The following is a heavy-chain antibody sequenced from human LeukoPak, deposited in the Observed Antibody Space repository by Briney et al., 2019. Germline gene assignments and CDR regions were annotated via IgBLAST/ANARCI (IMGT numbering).Heavy chain of an antibody. D-gene: IGHD5-18*01. J-gene: IGHJ6*03. Sequence: SETLSLTCAVYGESFSGYYRSWIRQPPGKGLEWIGEINHSGSTNYNPSLKSRVAISVDTSKNRFSFMRSCVAAADTAVYYCAGESSYGYYYYMDVWGKGTTVTISS. CDR2: INHSGST. V-gene: IGHV4-34*01. CDR3: AGESSYGYYYYMDV. CDR1: GESFSGYY.